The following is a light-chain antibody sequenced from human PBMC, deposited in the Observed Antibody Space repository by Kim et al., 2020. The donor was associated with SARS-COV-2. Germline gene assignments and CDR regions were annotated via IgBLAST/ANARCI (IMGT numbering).Light chain of an antibody. V-gene: IGLV3-21*04. CDR2: YDN. J-gene: IGLJ1*01. CDR1: GIGNKS. Sequence: APEKTARITCGGNGIGNKSVPWYQRKPGQAPVLDIDYDNERPSGIPELFSGSNAGNTATLTISRVEAGDEADYYCQVWDSSSDHYVFGSGTKVTVL. CDR3: QVWDSSSDHYV.